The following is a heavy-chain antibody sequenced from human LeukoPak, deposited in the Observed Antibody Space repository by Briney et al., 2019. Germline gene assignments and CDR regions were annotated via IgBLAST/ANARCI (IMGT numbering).Heavy chain of an antibody. D-gene: IGHD1-26*01. V-gene: IGHV4-34*01. Sequence: SETLSLTCTVSGGSISSYYWSWIRQPPGKGLEWIGEINHSGSTNYIPSLKSRVTISVDTSKNQFSLKLSSVTAADTAVYYCARGSKMLGYNWFDPWGQETLVTVSS. J-gene: IGHJ5*02. CDR1: GGSISSYY. CDR2: INHSGST. CDR3: ARGSKMLGYNWFDP.